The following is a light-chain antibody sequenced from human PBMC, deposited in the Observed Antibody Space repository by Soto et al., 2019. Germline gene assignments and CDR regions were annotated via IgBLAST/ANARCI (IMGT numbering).Light chain of an antibody. J-gene: IGKJ1*01. CDR2: DAS. V-gene: IGKV1-9*01. Sequence: DIQLTQSPSFLSASIGDRVSLSCRASQDITKYLAWFHQKPGRAPKLLIYDASSLESGVPSRFSGSGSGTEFTLTISSLQPDDFATYYCQQYNSYSRTFGQGTKVEIK. CDR3: QQYNSYSRT. CDR1: QDITKY.